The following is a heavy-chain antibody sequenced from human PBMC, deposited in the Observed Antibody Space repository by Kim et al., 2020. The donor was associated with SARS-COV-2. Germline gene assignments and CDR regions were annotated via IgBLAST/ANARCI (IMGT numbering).Heavy chain of an antibody. CDR2: ISAYNGNT. D-gene: IGHD3-22*01. J-gene: IGHJ3*02. V-gene: IGHV1-18*01. CDR1: GYTFTSYG. CDR3: ARRKPSSISYYYDSSGYYWDGAFDI. Sequence: ASVKVSCKASGYTFTSYGISWVRQAPGQGLEWMGWISAYNGNTNYAQKLQGRVTMTTDTSTSTAYMELRSLRSDDTAVYYCARRKPSSISYYYDSSGYYWDGAFDIWGQGTMVTVSS.